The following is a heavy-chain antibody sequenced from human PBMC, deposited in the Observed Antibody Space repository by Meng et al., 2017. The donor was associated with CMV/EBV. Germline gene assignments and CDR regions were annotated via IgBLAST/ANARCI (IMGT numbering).Heavy chain of an antibody. J-gene: IGHJ4*02. Sequence: QGQLEQGGGGLLQPPATRSLTCAVYGGSFSGYYWSWIRQPPGKGLEWIGEINHSGSTDYNPSLKSRVTISVDTSKNQFSLKLSSVTAADTAVYYCARGVGATGKADYWGQGTLVTVSS. V-gene: IGHV4-34*01. CDR1: GGSFSGYY. D-gene: IGHD1-26*01. CDR2: INHSGST. CDR3: ARGVGATGKADY.